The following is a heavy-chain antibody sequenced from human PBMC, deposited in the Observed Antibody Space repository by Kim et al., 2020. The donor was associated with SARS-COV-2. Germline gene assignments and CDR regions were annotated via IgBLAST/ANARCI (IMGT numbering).Heavy chain of an antibody. CDR2: IYYSGST. Sequence: SETLSLTCTVSGGSISSYYWSWIRQPPVKGLEWIGYIYYSGSTNYNPSLKSRVTISVDTSKNQFSLKLSSVTAADTAVYYCARGGTIFGVAVENYFDYWGQGTLVTVSS. CDR3: ARGGTIFGVAVENYFDY. J-gene: IGHJ4*02. V-gene: IGHV4-59*01. D-gene: IGHD3-3*01. CDR1: GGSISSYY.